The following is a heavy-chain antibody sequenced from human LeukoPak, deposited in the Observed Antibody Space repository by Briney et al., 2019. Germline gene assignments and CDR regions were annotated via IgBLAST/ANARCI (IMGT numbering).Heavy chain of an antibody. J-gene: IGHJ4*02. CDR1: GGSISYYY. CDR2: IYASGNT. Sequence: SETLSLTCTVSGGSISYYYWSWIRQPAGKGLEWVGRIYASGNTNYNPSLKSRVTMSVDTSKNQFSLKLSSVTAADTAVYYYARDNYSNSSGLDYWGLGTLVTVSS. D-gene: IGHD6-6*01. V-gene: IGHV4-4*07. CDR3: ARDNYSNSSGLDY.